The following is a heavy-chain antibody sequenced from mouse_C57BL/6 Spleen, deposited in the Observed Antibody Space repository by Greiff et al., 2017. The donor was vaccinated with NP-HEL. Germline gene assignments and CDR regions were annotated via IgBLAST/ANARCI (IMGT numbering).Heavy chain of an antibody. Sequence: QVQLQQSGAELVKPGASVKISCKASGYAFSSYWMNWVKQRPGKGLEWIGQIYPGDGDTNYNGKFKGKATLTADKSSSTAYMQLSSLTSVDSAVYFCARRDYSNPFAYWGQGTLVTVSA. J-gene: IGHJ3*01. D-gene: IGHD2-5*01. CDR3: ARRDYSNPFAY. CDR1: GYAFSSYW. CDR2: IYPGDGDT. V-gene: IGHV1-80*01.